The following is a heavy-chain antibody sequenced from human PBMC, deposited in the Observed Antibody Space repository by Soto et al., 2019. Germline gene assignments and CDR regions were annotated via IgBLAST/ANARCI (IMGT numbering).Heavy chain of an antibody. CDR3: ARLPGPLVAVLYIYPLDGREAMSDVDV. CDR1: GFTFNYYP. Sequence: QMQLVESGGGVVQPGGSLRLSCAASGFTFNYYPMHWVRQAPGKGLEWVAVVSFDGSNKYYADSVKGRFTISKDNSKNTLYVQMNSCRREDTAVYYCARLPGPLVAVLYIYPLDGREAMSDVDVWGQGTTVTVSS. CDR2: VSFDGSNK. J-gene: IGHJ6*02. D-gene: IGHD6-19*01. V-gene: IGHV3-30-3*01.